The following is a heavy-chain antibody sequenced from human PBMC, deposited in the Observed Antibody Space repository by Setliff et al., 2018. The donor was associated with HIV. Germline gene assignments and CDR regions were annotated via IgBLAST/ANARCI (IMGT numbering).Heavy chain of an antibody. D-gene: IGHD1-7*01. CDR2: IHYSGSS. V-gene: IGHV4-61*05. J-gene: IGHJ4*02. Sequence: PSETLSLTCTVSGGSISSSFHYWGWIRQPPGKGLEWIGDIHYSGSSKYSPSLKSRVTISFDTSKRQFSLKLRSVTAADTAVYYCARRTPPEFDFWSQGILVTVSS. CDR1: GGSISSSFHY. CDR3: ARRTPPEFDF.